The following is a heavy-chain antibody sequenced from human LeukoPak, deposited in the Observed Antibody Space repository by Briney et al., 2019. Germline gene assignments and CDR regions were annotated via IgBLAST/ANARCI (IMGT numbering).Heavy chain of an antibody. Sequence: ASVKVSCKASGGTFSSYAISWVRQAPGQGLEWMGGIIPIFGTANYAQKFQGRVTITADESTSTAYMELSSLRSEDTAVYYCARAGYCSSTSCSEYYYGTDVWGKGTTVTVSS. CDR1: GGTFSSYA. CDR3: ARAGYCSSTSCSEYYYGTDV. J-gene: IGHJ6*04. D-gene: IGHD2-2*01. V-gene: IGHV1-69*13. CDR2: IIPIFGTA.